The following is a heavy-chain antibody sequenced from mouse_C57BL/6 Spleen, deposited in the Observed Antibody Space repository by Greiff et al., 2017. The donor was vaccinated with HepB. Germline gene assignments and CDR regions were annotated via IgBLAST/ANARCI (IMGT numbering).Heavy chain of an antibody. CDR2: ISSGSSTI. CDR1: GFTFSDYG. CDR3: ARRSSTTVGYAMDY. V-gene: IGHV5-17*01. Sequence: EVNLVESGGGLVKPGGSLKLSCAASGFTFSDYGMHWVRQAPEKGLEWVAYISSGSSTIYYADTVKGRFTISRDNAKNTLFLQMTSLRSEDTAIYYCARRSSTTVGYAMDYWGQVASVTVSS. J-gene: IGHJ4*01. D-gene: IGHD1-1*01.